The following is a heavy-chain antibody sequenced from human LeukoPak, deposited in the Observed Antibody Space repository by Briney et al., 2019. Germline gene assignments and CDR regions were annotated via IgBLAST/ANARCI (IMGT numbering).Heavy chain of an antibody. Sequence: GGSLRLSCAASGFTFIDYDMHWVRHVIGKGLEWVSAIGIRGDTHYSGSVKGRFTISRENAESSLYLQMNSLRAEDTAVYYCARGGIQVSGIDEFDYWGQGTLVTVSS. CDR3: ARGGIQVSGIDEFDY. D-gene: IGHD6-19*01. J-gene: IGHJ4*02. V-gene: IGHV3-13*01. CDR1: GFTFIDYD. CDR2: IGIRGDT.